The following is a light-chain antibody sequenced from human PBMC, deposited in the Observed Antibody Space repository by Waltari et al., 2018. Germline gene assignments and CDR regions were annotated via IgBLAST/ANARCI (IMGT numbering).Light chain of an antibody. J-gene: IGLJ2*01. CDR3: NSRDSSGDHKVV. V-gene: IGLV3-19*01. Sequence: SSELTQDPVVSVALGQTVRITCQGDSLRSYFASWYQQKAGQAPVLLIFAKDKRPSGIPDRFSGSGSGNTASLTIAGAQAEDEGAYYCNSRDSSGDHKVVFGTGTHLTVL. CDR2: AKD. CDR1: SLRSYF.